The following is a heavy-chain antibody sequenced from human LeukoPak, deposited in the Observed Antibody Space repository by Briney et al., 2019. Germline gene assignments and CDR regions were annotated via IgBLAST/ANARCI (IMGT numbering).Heavy chain of an antibody. J-gene: IGHJ4*02. CDR2: IIPIFGTA. CDR3: ARSSLGYDSSGYRIYSSDY. Sequence: GASVKVSCKASGGTFSSYAISWVRQAPGQGLEWMGGIIPIFGTANYAQKFQGRVTITTDESTSTAYMELSSLRSEDTAVYYCARSSLGYDSSGYRIYSSDYWGQGTLVTVSS. CDR1: GGTFSSYA. V-gene: IGHV1-69*05. D-gene: IGHD3-22*01.